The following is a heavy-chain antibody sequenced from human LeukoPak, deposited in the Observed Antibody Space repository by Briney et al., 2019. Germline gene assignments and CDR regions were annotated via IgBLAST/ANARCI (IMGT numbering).Heavy chain of an antibody. J-gene: IGHJ5*02. D-gene: IGHD6-19*01. CDR2: INAGNGNT. CDR1: GYTFTSYA. CDR3: ARGRQQWLASNNNWFDP. V-gene: IGHV1-3*01. Sequence: GASVKVSCKASGYTFTSYAMHWVRQAPGQRLEWMGWINAGNGNTKYSQKFQGRVTMTRDTSTSTVYMELSSLRSEDTAVYYCARGRQQWLASNNNWFDPWGQGTLDTVSS.